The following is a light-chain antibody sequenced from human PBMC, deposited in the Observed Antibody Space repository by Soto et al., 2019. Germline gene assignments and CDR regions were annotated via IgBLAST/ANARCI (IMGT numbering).Light chain of an antibody. CDR1: QSISNY. CDR2: AAS. CDR3: QQSYSTPPWT. Sequence: DIQMTQSPSSLSASVGDRVTITCRASQSISNYLNWYQHKAGKAPKLLIHAASSLQSGVPSRFSGIGSGTEFTLAISSLQPEDFATYYCQQSYSTPPWTFGQGTKVEIK. J-gene: IGKJ1*01. V-gene: IGKV1-39*01.